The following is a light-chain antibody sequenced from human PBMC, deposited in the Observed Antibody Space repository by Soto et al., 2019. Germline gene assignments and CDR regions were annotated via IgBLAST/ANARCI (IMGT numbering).Light chain of an antibody. V-gene: IGLV2-11*01. CDR2: DVN. J-gene: IGLJ1*01. CDR3: SSFTITSTLFV. Sequence: QSALTQPRSVSGSPGQSVTISCTGSSSDVGFYDFVSWYQQHPGKAPKVMIFDVNKRPSGVPDRFSGSKSGNTASLTISGLQAEDEADYYCSSFTITSTLFVFGTGTKLTVL. CDR1: SSDVGFYDF.